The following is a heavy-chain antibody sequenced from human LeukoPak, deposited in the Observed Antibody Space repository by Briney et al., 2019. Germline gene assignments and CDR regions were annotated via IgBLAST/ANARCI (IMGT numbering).Heavy chain of an antibody. CDR3: AFYTDYYYFDY. Sequence: GESLKISCKGSGYSSTTYWIAWVRQMPGKGLEWMGIIYPGDSDTRYSPSFQGQVTISADKSISTAYLQWSSLKASDTAMYYCAFYTDYYYFDYWGQGTLVTVSS. J-gene: IGHJ4*02. D-gene: IGHD3-16*01. CDR2: IYPGDSDT. V-gene: IGHV5-51*01. CDR1: GYSSTTYW.